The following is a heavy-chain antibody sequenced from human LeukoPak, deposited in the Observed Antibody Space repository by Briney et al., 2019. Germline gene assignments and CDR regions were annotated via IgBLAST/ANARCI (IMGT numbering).Heavy chain of an antibody. V-gene: IGHV3-48*01. CDR2: ISSSSSTI. Sequence: GGSLRLSCAASGFTFSSYSMNWVRQAPGKGLECVSYISSSSSTIYYADSVKGRFTISRDNAKNSLYLQMNSLRAEDTAVYYCARGGDTVTTDLDYWGQGTLVTVSS. J-gene: IGHJ4*02. CDR1: GFTFSSYS. CDR3: ARGGDTVTTDLDY. D-gene: IGHD4-17*01.